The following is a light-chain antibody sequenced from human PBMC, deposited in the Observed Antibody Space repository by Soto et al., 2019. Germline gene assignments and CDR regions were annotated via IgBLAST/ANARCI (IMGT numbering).Light chain of an antibody. J-gene: IGLJ3*02. V-gene: IGLV2-14*03. Sequence: QSALTQPASVSGSPGQSIAISCTGTSSDVGGYNYVSWYQHHPGKAPKLLIYDVTNRPSGVANRFSGSKSGNTASLTISGLQDEDEAHYYCSSYTSTSTLVFGGGTKLTVL. CDR2: DVT. CDR1: SSDVGGYNY. CDR3: SSYTSTSTLV.